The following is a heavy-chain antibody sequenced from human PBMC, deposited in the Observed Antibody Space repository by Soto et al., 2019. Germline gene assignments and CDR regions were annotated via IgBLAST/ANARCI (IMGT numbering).Heavy chain of an antibody. CDR3: AKDILSAIVGATSEDFDI. J-gene: IGHJ3*02. V-gene: IGHV3-9*01. D-gene: IGHD1-26*01. CDR2: ISWNSGSI. Sequence: EVQLVESGGGLVQPGRSLRLSCAASGFTFDDYAMHWVRQAPGKGLEWVSGISWNSGSIGYADSVKGRFTISRDNAKKSLYLKMNSLRAEYTALYYCAKDILSAIVGATSEDFDIWGQGTMVTVSS. CDR1: GFTFDDYA.